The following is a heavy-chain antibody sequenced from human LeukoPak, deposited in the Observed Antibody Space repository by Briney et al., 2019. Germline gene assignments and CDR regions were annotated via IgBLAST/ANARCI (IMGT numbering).Heavy chain of an antibody. Sequence: TGGSLRLSCAPSGFTFSSYWMSWVRQAPGKGLGWVANIKQDGSEKYYVDSVKGRFTISRDNGKNSLYLQMNSLRAEDTAVYYCARKAYGLDVWGKGTTVTVSS. CDR2: IKQDGSEK. CDR1: GFTFSSYW. J-gene: IGHJ6*04. V-gene: IGHV3-7*03. CDR3: ARKAYGLDV.